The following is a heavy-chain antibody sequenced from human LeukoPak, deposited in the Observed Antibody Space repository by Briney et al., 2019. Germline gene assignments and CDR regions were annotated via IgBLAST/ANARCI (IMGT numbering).Heavy chain of an antibody. CDR1: VDSIIISS. CDR3: ARGVSGFWLSFDF. D-gene: IGHD3-10*01. Sequence: SETLSLTCTVPVDSIIISSWTWTRQAPRNRLEWIWYIYAGGKTRSSPSLESRVSISVDTSKNQFSLKLTSVTAADTAAYYCARGVSGFWLSFDFWGQGALVSVSS. CDR2: IYAGGKT. J-gene: IGHJ4*02. V-gene: IGHV4-4*09.